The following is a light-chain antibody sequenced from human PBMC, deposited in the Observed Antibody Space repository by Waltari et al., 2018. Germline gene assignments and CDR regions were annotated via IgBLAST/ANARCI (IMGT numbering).Light chain of an antibody. CDR2: EDS. CDR3: FSTDTSANQRGV. CDR1: GLQKTY. J-gene: IGLJ3*02. Sequence: SYEVTQPPSVSVSPGQTARITCSGDGLQKTYVYWYRQKSGQAPVLVMFEDSKRPSGIPEGFFGSSSATMATLTINGAQGEDEGDYYCFSTDTSANQRGVFGGGTKLTVL. V-gene: IGLV3-10*01.